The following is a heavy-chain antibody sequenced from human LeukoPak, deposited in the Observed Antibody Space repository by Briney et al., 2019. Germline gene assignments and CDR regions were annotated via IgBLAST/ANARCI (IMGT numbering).Heavy chain of an antibody. Sequence: GGSLRLSCAASGYTFSNYAMHWVRQAPGKGLEWVAVILYDGSMKYYADSLKGRFTISRDNSKNSLYLQMNSLRAEDTAVYYCARESFAARWDWGQGTLVTVSS. J-gene: IGHJ4*02. CDR3: ARESFAARWD. CDR1: GYTFSNYA. D-gene: IGHD6-6*01. CDR2: ILYDGSMK. V-gene: IGHV3-30*04.